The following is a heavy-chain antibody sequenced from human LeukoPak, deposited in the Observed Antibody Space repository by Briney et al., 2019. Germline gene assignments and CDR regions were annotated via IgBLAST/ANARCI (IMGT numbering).Heavy chain of an antibody. CDR1: GFTFSSYA. D-gene: IGHD3-10*01. CDR3: AKGYGSGSYYPSLFDY. V-gene: IGHV3-23*01. CDR2: ISGSGGST. Sequence: GGSLRLSCAASGFTFSSYAMSWVRQAPGKGLEWVSAISGSGGSTYYADSVKGRFTISRDNSKNTLYLQMNSLRAEDTAVYYCAKGYGSGSYYPSLFDYWGQGTLVTVSS. J-gene: IGHJ4*02.